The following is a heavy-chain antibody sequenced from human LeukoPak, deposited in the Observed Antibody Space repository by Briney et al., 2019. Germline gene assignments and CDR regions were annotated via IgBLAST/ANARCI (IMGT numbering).Heavy chain of an antibody. V-gene: IGHV3-23*01. CDR2: ISGSGGST. CDR1: GFTFSSYA. J-gene: IGHJ4*02. CDR3: AKDPSCSSSWYEFLRAYYFDY. D-gene: IGHD6-13*01. Sequence: GGSMRLSCAASGFTFSSYAMSWVRQAPGKGLEWVSAISGSGGSTYYADSVKGRFTISRDNPKNTLYLQMNSLRAEDTAVYYCAKDPSCSSSWYEFLRAYYFDYWGQGTLVTVSS.